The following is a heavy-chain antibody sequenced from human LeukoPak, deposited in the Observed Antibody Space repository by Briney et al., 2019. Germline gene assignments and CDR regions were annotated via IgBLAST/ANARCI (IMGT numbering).Heavy chain of an antibody. CDR2: INHSGST. V-gene: IGHV4-34*01. Sequence: PSETLSLTCAVYGGSFSGYYWSWIRQPPGKGLEWIGEINHSGSTNYNPSLKSRVTISVDTSKNQFSLKLSPVTAADTAVYYCARGIRRGYGYWGQGTLVTVSS. CDR3: ARGIRRGYGY. CDR1: GGSFSGYY. J-gene: IGHJ4*02. D-gene: IGHD5-12*01.